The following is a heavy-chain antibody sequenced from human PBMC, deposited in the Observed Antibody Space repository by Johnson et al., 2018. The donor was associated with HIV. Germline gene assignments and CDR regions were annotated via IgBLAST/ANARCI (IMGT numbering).Heavy chain of an antibody. CDR1: GFSFIDYA. D-gene: IGHD2-8*02. J-gene: IGHJ3*02. Sequence: VQLVESGGGLVRPGGSLRLSCVASGFSFIDYAMIWVRQAPGKGLEWVSFISGGEDDTYYADSVKGRFTISRDNSKTTLYLQMNSLRDEDTAVYYCVRDTEREAFDIWGQGTMVTVSS. CDR3: VRDTEREAFDI. V-gene: IGHV3-23*04. CDR2: ISGGEDDT.